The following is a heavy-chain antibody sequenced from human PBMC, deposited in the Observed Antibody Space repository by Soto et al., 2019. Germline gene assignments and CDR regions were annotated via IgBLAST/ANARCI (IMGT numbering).Heavy chain of an antibody. J-gene: IGHJ2*01. CDR1: GFTFSGYS. CDR2: ISSRSTNI. CDR3: GRRGAVANHWYLDL. Sequence: GGSLRLSCVGSGFTFSGYSMAWVRQAPGRGLEWVASISSRSTNIDYADSVKGRFTISRDNSKNTLYLQMNNLRAADPAVYYWGRRGAVANHWYLDLWRRRTLVTVSS. D-gene: IGHD6-19*01. V-gene: IGHV3-21*04.